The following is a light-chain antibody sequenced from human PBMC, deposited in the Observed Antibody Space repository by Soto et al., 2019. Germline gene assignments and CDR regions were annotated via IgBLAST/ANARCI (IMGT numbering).Light chain of an antibody. V-gene: IGLV1-40*01. CDR2: GND. J-gene: IGLJ1*01. CDR3: QSYDSSLSRFV. CDR1: SSNIGAGYD. Sequence: QSVLTQSPSVSGAPGQRVTISCAGNSSNIGAGYDVHWYKQLPGTAPKVLIYGNDNRPLGVPDRFSGSKSGTPGSLVISGLQAEDEADYYCQSYDSSLSRFVFGSGTKVTVL.